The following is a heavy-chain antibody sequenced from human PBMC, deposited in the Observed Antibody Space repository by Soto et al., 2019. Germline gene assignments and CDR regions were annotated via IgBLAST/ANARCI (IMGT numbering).Heavy chain of an antibody. CDR2: IYSGGST. CDR1: GFTVSNNY. V-gene: IGHV3-53*02. J-gene: IGHJ4*02. Sequence: EVQLVETGGGLIQPGGSLRLSCAASGFTVSNNYMSWVRQGRGKGLEWVSLIYSGGSTFYADSVKGRFTISRDNSKTTLFLQMNGLSAEATAVYFCATCASLEYWGQGNLVTVSS. CDR3: ATCASLEY.